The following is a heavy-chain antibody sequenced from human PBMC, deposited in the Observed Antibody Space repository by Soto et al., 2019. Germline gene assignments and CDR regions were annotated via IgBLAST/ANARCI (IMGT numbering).Heavy chain of an antibody. CDR2: ISSSGSTI. CDR1: GFTFSDYY. Sequence: GGSLRLSCAASGFTFSDYYMSWIRQAPGKGLEWVSYISSSGSTIYYADSVKGRFTVSRDNAKNSLYLQMNSLRAEDTAVYYCARVEGLVARSYYYYYYIDVWGKGTTVTVSS. V-gene: IGHV3-11*01. D-gene: IGHD5-12*01. CDR3: ARVEGLVARSYYYYYYIDV. J-gene: IGHJ6*03.